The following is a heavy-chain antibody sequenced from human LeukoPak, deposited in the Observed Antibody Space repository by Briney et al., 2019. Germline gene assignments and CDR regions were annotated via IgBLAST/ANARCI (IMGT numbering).Heavy chain of an antibody. J-gene: IGHJ3*02. CDR1: GFTFSNYE. V-gene: IGHV3-48*03. D-gene: IGHD3-22*01. CDR3: ARVPYYYDSSGYYNYAFDI. CDR2: ISSGGSTI. Sequence: GGSMRLSCAASGFTFSNYEMNWVRQAPGKGLEWVSYISSGGSTIYYADSVKGRFTISRDNAKNSLFLQMNSLRAEDTAVYYCARVPYYYDSSGYYNYAFDIWGQGTMVTVSS.